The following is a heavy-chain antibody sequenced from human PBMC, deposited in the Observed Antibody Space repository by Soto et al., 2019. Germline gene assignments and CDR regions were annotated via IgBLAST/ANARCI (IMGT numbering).Heavy chain of an antibody. J-gene: IGHJ4*02. CDR2: ISGSGGST. Sequence: EVQLLESGGGLVQPGGSLRLSCAASGFTFSSYVMSWVRQAPGKGLEWVSGISGSGGSTYYADSVKGRFTISRDNSKNTLYLQINSMRAEDTAVYYCAKVPYDFWSGYYPPLYFDYWGQGTLVTVSS. V-gene: IGHV3-23*01. CDR3: AKVPYDFWSGYYPPLYFDY. D-gene: IGHD3-3*01. CDR1: GFTFSSYV.